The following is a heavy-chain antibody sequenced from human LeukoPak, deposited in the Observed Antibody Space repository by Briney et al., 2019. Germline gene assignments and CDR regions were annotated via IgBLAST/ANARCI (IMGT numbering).Heavy chain of an antibody. CDR2: MSKSGDYT. D-gene: IGHD1-26*01. CDR3: AKFNGWELAEYYLDY. CDR1: GFIFSDYA. J-gene: IGHJ4*01. V-gene: IGHV3-23*01. Sequence: GGSLRLSCAASGFIFSDYAMSWVRQAPGKGLEWLSGMSKSGDYTHDTESVKGRFTISRDNSKNTLYLQMSGLRAEGTAIYYCAKFNGWELAEYYLDYWGHGTLVTVSS.